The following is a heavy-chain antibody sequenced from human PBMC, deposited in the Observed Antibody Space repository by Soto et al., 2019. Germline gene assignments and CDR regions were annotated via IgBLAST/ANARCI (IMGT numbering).Heavy chain of an antibody. CDR2: INHSGST. J-gene: IGHJ5*02. Sequence: SETLSLTCAVHGGSFSGYYWSWIRQPPGKGLEWIGEINHSGSTNYNPSLKSRVTISVDTSKNQFSLKLSSVTAADTAVYYCARGLPVRGWSPYNWFDPWGQGTLVTVSS. D-gene: IGHD6-19*01. CDR3: ARGLPVRGWSPYNWFDP. V-gene: IGHV4-34*01. CDR1: GGSFSGYY.